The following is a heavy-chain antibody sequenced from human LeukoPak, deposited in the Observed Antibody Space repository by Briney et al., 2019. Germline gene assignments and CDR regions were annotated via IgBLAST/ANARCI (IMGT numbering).Heavy chain of an antibody. CDR2: IGGNGDTS. Sequence: PGGSLRLSCVASGFTFYNYAMHWVRQAPGKGLEYVSAIGGNGDTSCYADSVKGRFTISRDNSKNTVYLQLGSLRTEDMAVYYCATRHEYSYPYWGQGTLVTVSS. CDR1: GFTFYNYA. D-gene: IGHD5-18*01. V-gene: IGHV3-64*02. J-gene: IGHJ4*02. CDR3: ATRHEYSYPY.